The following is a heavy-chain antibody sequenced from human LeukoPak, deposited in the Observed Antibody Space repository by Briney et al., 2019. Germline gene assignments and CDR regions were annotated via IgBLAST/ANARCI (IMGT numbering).Heavy chain of an antibody. CDR3: AGSGYYYYYYYMDV. D-gene: IGHD3-10*01. CDR1: GGSISSSSYY. J-gene: IGHJ6*03. Sequence: SETLSLTCTVSGGSISSSSYYWGWIRQPPGKGLEWIGSIYYSGSTYYNPSLKSRVTISVDTSKNQFSLKLSSVTAADTAVYYCAGSGYYYYYYYMDVWGKGTTVTVSS. CDR2: IYYSGST. V-gene: IGHV4-39*07.